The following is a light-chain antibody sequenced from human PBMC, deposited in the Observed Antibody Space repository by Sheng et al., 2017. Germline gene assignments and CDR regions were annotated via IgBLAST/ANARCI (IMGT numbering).Light chain of an antibody. CDR2: AAS. Sequence: EIQMTQSPSSVSASVGDRVTITCRASQDISSWLAWYQQKPGKAPKLLIYAASTLQTGVPSRFSGSGSGTDFTLTISSLQPEDFATYYCLRLDSHPYTFGQGTKLDIK. J-gene: IGKJ2*01. V-gene: IGKV1-12*01. CDR3: LRLDSHPYT. CDR1: QDISSW.